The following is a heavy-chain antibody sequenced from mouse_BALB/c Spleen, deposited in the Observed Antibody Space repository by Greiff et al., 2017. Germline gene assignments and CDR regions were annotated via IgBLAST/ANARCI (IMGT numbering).Heavy chain of an antibody. J-gene: IGHJ1*01. CDR2: INSNGGST. CDR1: GFTFSSYG. Sequence: EVKLMESGGGLVQPGGSLKLSCAASGFTFSSYGMSWVRQTPDKRLELVATINSNGGSTYYPDSVKGRFTISRDNAKNTLYLQMSSLKSEDTAMYYCARDYYGSSDWYFDVWGAGTTVTVSS. V-gene: IGHV5-6-3*01. D-gene: IGHD1-1*01. CDR3: ARDYYGSSDWYFDV.